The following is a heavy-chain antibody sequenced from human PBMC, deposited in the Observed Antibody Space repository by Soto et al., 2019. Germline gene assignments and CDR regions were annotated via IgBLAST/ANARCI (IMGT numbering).Heavy chain of an antibody. CDR3: AKVRNYYGPNWFDP. Sequence: SLETLSLTCTVSGGSISGYYWSWIRQPPGKGLKWIGYFHYSGSTNYNPSLKSRVTISVDTSKNQFSLKMSSVTAADTAVYYCAKVRNYYGPNWFDPWGQGTLVTVSS. CDR2: FHYSGST. J-gene: IGHJ5*02. D-gene: IGHD3-10*01. V-gene: IGHV4-59*08. CDR1: GGSISGYY.